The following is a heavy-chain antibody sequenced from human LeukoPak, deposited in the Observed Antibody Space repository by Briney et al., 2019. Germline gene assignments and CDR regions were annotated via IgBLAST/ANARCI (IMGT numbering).Heavy chain of an antibody. CDR1: GGSINTYY. CDR3: AREGPMFDSGSYSKSLGY. Sequence: PSETLSLTCTVSGGSINTYYWSWIRQPPGKGLEWIGYIYYSGSTNYNPSLKSRVTISVDTSKNQFSLRLSSVTAADTAVYYCAREGPMFDSGSYSKSLGYWGQGILVTVSS. CDR2: IYYSGST. D-gene: IGHD3-10*01. J-gene: IGHJ4*02. V-gene: IGHV4-59*01.